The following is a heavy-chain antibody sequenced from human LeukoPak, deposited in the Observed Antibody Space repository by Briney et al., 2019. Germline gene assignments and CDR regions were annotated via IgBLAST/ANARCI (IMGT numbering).Heavy chain of an antibody. Sequence: ASVKVSCKASGYTFTDYYIHWLRQAPGEGPEWMGMINLIAGLTHLAPKFQGRVTMTRDTSTSTAYMELSSLRSEDTAVYYCAREPEGVVPAAPTEGYWGQGTLVTVSS. CDR2: INLIAGLT. J-gene: IGHJ4*02. CDR1: GYTFTDYY. D-gene: IGHD2-2*01. CDR3: AREPEGVVPAAPTEGY. V-gene: IGHV1-46*01.